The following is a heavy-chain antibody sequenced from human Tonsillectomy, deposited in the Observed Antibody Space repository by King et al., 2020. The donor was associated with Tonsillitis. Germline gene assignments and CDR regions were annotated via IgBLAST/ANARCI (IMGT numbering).Heavy chain of an antibody. CDR1: GFTFSSYA. Sequence: VQLVESGGGLVQPGGSLRLSCAASGFTFSSYAMSWVRQAPGKGLEWVSTLSGSGSSTYYADSVKGRLTISRGNSKNTLYLQMSSLRAEDTAVYYCARASGGLSGSYPLNAFDVWGQGTMVTVS. J-gene: IGHJ3*01. V-gene: IGHV3-23*04. CDR2: LSGSGSST. CDR3: ARASGGLSGSYPLNAFDV. D-gene: IGHD1-26*01.